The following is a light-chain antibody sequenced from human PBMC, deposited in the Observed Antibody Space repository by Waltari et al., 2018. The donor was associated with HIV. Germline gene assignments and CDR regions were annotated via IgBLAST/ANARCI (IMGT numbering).Light chain of an antibody. CDR3: QQYGSSPYT. CDR1: RSVSSGD. Sequence: EIVLTQSPGTLSLSPGERATLSCRASRSVSSGDLAWYQQKPGQAPRRLIYGASSRATGNPDRCSGSGAGTDFTLTISRLEPEDSAVDYCQQYGSSPYTFGQGTKLDIK. J-gene: IGKJ2*01. V-gene: IGKV3-20*01. CDR2: GAS.